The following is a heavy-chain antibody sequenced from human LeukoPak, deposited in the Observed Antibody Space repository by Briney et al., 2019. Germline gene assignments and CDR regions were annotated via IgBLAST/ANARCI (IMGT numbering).Heavy chain of an antibody. J-gene: IGHJ4*02. CDR3: AKGEQLWTTSSFDY. V-gene: IGHV3-23*01. CDR1: GFTFSSYW. Sequence: PGGSLRLSCAASGFTFSSYWMSWVRQAPGKGLEWVSAISGSGGSTYYADSVKGRFTISRDNSKNTLYLQMNSLRAEDTAVYYCAKGEQLWTTSSFDYWGQGTLVTVSS. CDR2: ISGSGGST. D-gene: IGHD5-18*01.